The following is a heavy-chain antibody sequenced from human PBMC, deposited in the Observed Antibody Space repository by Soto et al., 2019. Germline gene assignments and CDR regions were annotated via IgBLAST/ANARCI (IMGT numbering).Heavy chain of an antibody. CDR2: IIPILGIA. V-gene: IGHV1-69*02. CDR1: GGTFSSYT. CDR3: ARGGITIFGVVITPSVGPHMDV. D-gene: IGHD3-3*01. J-gene: IGHJ6*03. Sequence: SVKVSCKASGGTFSSYTISWVRQAPGQGLEWMGRIIPILGIANYAQKFQGRVTITADKSTSTAYMELSSLRSEDTAVYYCARGGITIFGVVITPSVGPHMDVRGKGTTVTVSS.